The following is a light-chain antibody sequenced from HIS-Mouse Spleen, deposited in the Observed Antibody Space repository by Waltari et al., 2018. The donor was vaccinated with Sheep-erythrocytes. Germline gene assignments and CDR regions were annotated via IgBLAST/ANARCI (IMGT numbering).Light chain of an antibody. CDR2: DAS. CDR3: QQRSNWYT. Sequence: EIVLTQSPATLSLSPGERATLACKASQSVSSSLAWYQQKPGQAPRLLIYDASNRATGIQARFSGSGSGTDFTLTISSLEPEDFAVYYCQQRSNWYTFGQGTKLEIK. V-gene: IGKV3-11*01. CDR1: QSVSSS. J-gene: IGKJ2*01.